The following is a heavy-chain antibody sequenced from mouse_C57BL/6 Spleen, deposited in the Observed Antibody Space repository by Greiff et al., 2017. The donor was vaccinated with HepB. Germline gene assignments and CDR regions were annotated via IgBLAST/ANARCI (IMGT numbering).Heavy chain of an antibody. D-gene: IGHD1-1*01. CDR2: IDPESGGT. V-gene: IGHV1-15*01. CDR3: TRPDGRSYGYAMDY. Sequence: QVQLKQSGAELVRPGASVTLSCKASGFTFTDYDMHWVQQTPVHGLEWIGAIDPESGGTANNQKFKGKAILTADKSTSTAYMVLRSLTSEDSAVYYCTRPDGRSYGYAMDYWGQGTSVTVSS. CDR1: GFTFTDYD. J-gene: IGHJ4*01.